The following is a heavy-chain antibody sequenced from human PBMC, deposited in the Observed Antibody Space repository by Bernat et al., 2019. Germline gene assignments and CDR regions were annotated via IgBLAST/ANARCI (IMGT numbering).Heavy chain of an antibody. CDR3: AGDRGEWIQLWFDY. Sequence: QVQLVESGGGVVQPGRSLRLSCAASGFTFSSYAMHWVRQAPGKGLEWVAVISYDGSNKYYADSVKGRFTISRDNSKNTLYLQMNSLRAEDTAVYYCAGDRGEWIQLWFDYWGQGTLVTVSS. V-gene: IGHV3-30-3*01. J-gene: IGHJ4*02. D-gene: IGHD5-18*01. CDR1: GFTFSSYA. CDR2: ISYDGSNK.